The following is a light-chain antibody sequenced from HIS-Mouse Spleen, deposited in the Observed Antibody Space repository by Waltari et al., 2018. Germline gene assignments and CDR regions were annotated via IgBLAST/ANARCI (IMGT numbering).Light chain of an antibody. J-gene: IGLJ2*01. CDR3: YSTDSSGNHRV. V-gene: IGLV3-10*01. CDR1: ALPKKY. Sequence: SYELTQPPSVSVSPGQTARNTCSGDALPKKYPYWYQQKSGQAPLLVIYEDSKRPSGIPERFSGSSSGTMATLTISGAQVEDEADYYCYSTDSSGNHRVFGGGTKLTVL. CDR2: EDS.